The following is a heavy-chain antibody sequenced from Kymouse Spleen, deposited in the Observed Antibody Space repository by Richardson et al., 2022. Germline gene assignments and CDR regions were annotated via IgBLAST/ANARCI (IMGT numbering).Heavy chain of an antibody. V-gene: IGHV3-23*04. CDR1: GFTFSSYA. CDR2: ISGSGGST. Sequence: EVQLVESGGGLVQPGGSLRLSCAASGFTFSSYAMSWVRQAPGKGLEWVSAISGSGGSTYYADSVKGRFTISRDNSKNTLYLQMNSLRAEDTAVYYCAKGGSYPYYYYYYGMDVWGQGTTVTVSS. CDR3: AKGGSYPYYYYYYGMDV. D-gene: IGHD1-26*01. J-gene: IGHJ6*02.